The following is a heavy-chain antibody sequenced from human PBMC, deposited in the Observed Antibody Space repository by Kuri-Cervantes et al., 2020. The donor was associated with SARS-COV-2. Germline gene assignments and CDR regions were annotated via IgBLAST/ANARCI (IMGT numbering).Heavy chain of an antibody. D-gene: IGHD3-3*01. V-gene: IGHV4-4*07. CDR1: GGSISSYY. CDR2: IYTSGST. Sequence: GSLRLSCTVSGGSISSYYWSWIRQPAGKGLEWIGRIYTSGSTNYNPSLKSRVTMSVDTSKNQFSPKLSSVTAADTAVYYCASHTSQQSYDFWSGYYQPYYMDVWGKGTTVTVSS. J-gene: IGHJ6*03. CDR3: ASHTSQQSYDFWSGYYQPYYMDV.